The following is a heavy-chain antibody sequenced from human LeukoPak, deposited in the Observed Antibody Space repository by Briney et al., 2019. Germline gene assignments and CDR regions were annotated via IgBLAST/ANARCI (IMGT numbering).Heavy chain of an antibody. CDR1: GGSISSGDYY. J-gene: IGHJ6*02. Sequence: SETLSLTCTVSGGSISSGDYYWRWIRQPPGKGLEWIGYIYYSGSTYYNPSLKSRVTISVDTSKNQFSLKLSSVTAADTAVYYCARVAVTDNYGMDVWGQGTTVTVSS. CDR2: IYYSGST. D-gene: IGHD2-21*02. CDR3: ARVAVTDNYGMDV. V-gene: IGHV4-30-4*01.